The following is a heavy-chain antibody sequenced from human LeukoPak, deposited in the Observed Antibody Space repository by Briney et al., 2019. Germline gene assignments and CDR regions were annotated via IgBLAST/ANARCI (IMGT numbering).Heavy chain of an antibody. CDR2: ISGSGGST. J-gene: IGHJ6*03. Sequence: GGSLRLSCAASGCTFSSYAMSWVRQAPGKGLEWVAAISGSGGSTYYADSVKGRFTISRDNTKNTLYLQMNSLRAEDTAVYYCAKDVETYYYTRSGCVAMDVWGKGTTVTVSS. D-gene: IGHD3-22*01. CDR3: AKDVETYYYTRSGCVAMDV. CDR1: GCTFSSYA. V-gene: IGHV3-23*01.